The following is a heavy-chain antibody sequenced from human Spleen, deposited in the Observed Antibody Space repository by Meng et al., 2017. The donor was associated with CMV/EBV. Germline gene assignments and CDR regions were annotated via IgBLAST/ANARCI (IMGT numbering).Heavy chain of an antibody. CDR1: DASISREW. V-gene: IGHV4-4*07. Sequence: VGLRGAGPGLVKAWESLSLTCFVSDASISREWWSRIRQPAGKGLEWIGRIYTSGSTNYNPSLKSRVTMSVDTSKNQFSLKLSSVTAADTAVYYCARGPWGGSYSALPFDYWGQGTLVTVSS. J-gene: IGHJ4*02. CDR3: ARGPWGGSYSALPFDY. D-gene: IGHD1-26*01. CDR2: IYTSGST.